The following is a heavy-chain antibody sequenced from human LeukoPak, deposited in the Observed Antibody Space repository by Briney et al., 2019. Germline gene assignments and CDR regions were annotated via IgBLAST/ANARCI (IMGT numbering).Heavy chain of an antibody. Sequence: GGSPRLSCAASGFTFSSYAMHWVRQAPGKGLEWVAVISYDGSNKYYADSVKGRFTISRDNAKNSLYLQMNSLRAEDTAVYYCARSGYDWEYYFDYWGQGTLVTVSS. CDR1: GFTFSSYA. D-gene: IGHD5-12*01. V-gene: IGHV3-30-3*01. CDR2: ISYDGSNK. J-gene: IGHJ4*02. CDR3: ARSGYDWEYYFDY.